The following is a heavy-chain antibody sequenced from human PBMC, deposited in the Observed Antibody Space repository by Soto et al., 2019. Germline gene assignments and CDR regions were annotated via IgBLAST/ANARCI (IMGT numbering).Heavy chain of an antibody. CDR3: ARDNGEYQQNYYYYGMDV. Sequence: QVQLQESGPGLVKPSETLSLTCTVSGGSISSYYWSWIRQPPGKGLEWIGYIYYSGSTNYNPSLKSRVTISVDTSKNQFSLKLSSVTAADTAVYYCARDNGEYQQNYYYYGMDVWGQGTTVTVSS. CDR2: IYYSGST. J-gene: IGHJ6*02. D-gene: IGHD2-2*01. V-gene: IGHV4-59*01. CDR1: GGSISSYY.